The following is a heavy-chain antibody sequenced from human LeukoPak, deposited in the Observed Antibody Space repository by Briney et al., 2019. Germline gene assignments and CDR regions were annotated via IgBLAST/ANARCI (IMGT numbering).Heavy chain of an antibody. Sequence: SGGSLRLSCAASGFSFSSYWMHWVRQAPGKGLVWVSRINSDGSITTYADSVKGRFTISRDNDKNTLYLQMNSLRAEDTAVYYCARDRVYCGSTSCYAYYFDYWGQGTLVTVSS. CDR1: GFSFSSYW. J-gene: IGHJ4*02. D-gene: IGHD2-2*01. CDR3: ARDRVYCGSTSCYAYYFDY. CDR2: INSDGSIT. V-gene: IGHV3-74*01.